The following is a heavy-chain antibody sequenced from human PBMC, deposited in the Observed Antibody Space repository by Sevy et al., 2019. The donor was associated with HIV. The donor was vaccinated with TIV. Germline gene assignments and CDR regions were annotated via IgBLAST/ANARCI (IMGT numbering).Heavy chain of an antibody. CDR2: SRSKVFSDTT. J-gene: IGHJ4*02. V-gene: IGHV3-72*01. CDR1: GFTFSDHY. Sequence: GGSLRLSCAASGFTFSDHYMDWVRQAPGKGLEWVGHSRSKVFSDTTEYAASVKGRFTISRDDSKNSLYLLMNSLKIEDTAVYYCVRGRTYGSSVYFDYWGQGVLVTVSS. D-gene: IGHD3-16*01. CDR3: VRGRTYGSSVYFDY.